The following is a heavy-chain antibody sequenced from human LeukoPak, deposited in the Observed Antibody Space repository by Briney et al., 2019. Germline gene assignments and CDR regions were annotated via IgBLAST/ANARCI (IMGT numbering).Heavy chain of an antibody. V-gene: IGHV3-23*01. D-gene: IGHD3-22*01. CDR1: GFTFSSYA. J-gene: IGHJ4*02. CDR3: AKDHASGYYYNPNFDY. CDR2: ISGSGGST. Sequence: GGSLRLSCAASGFTFSSYAMSWVRQAPGKGLEWVSAISGSGGSTYYADSVKGRFTISRDNSKNTLYLQMNSLRAEDTAVYYCAKDHASGYYYNPNFDYWGQGTLVTVSS.